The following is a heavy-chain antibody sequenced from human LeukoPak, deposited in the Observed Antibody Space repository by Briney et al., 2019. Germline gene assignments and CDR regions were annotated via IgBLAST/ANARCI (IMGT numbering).Heavy chain of an antibody. V-gene: IGHV4-39*01. J-gene: IGHJ6*02. Sequence: PSETLSLTCAVYGGSFSGYYWGWIRQPPGKGLEWIGSIYYSGSTYYNPSLKSRVTISVDTSKNQFSLKLSSVTAADTAVYYCARRKRITIFGVVIHSGMDVWGQGTTVTVSS. CDR1: GGSFSGYY. CDR2: IYYSGST. D-gene: IGHD3-3*01. CDR3: ARRKRITIFGVVIHSGMDV.